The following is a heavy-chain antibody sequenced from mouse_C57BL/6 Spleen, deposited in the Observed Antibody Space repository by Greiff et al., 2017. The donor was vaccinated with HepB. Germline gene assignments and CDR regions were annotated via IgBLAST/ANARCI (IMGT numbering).Heavy chain of an antibody. J-gene: IGHJ3*01. CDR1: GYAFSSSW. Sequence: QVQLQQSGPELVKPGASVKISCKASGYAFSSSWMNWVKQRPGKGLEWIGRIYPGDGDTNYNGKFKGKATLTADKSSSTASMQLSSLTSEDSAVYFCAREGTVVADWGQGTLVTVSA. D-gene: IGHD1-1*01. CDR2: IYPGDGDT. CDR3: AREGTVVAD. V-gene: IGHV1-82*01.